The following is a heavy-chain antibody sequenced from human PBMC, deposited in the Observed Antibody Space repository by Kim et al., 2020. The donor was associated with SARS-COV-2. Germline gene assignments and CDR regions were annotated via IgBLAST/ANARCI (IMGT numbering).Heavy chain of an antibody. CDR2: ISGTDGTT. CDR3: AKATESHTSSWFTYYYYMDV. D-gene: IGHD6-13*01. J-gene: IGHJ6*03. V-gene: IGHV3-23*01. CDR1: GFTFSSFA. Sequence: GGSLRLSCAASGFTFSSFAMNWVRQAPGKGLEWVSTISGTDGTTYYADSVKGRFTISRDNSKNTLYLQMNSLRAEDTAVYYCAKATESHTSSWFTYYYYMDVWGKGTTVTVSS.